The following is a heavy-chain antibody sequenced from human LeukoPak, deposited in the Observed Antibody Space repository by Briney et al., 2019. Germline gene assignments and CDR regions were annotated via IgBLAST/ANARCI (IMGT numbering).Heavy chain of an antibody. J-gene: IGHJ5*02. V-gene: IGHV4-30-4*01. D-gene: IGHD2-21*02. Sequence: KPSETLSLTCTVSGGSINSGDYYWSWIRQPPGKGLEWIGYIYYSGSTYYNPSLKSRVTISVDTSKNQFSLKLSSVTAADTAVYYCARVKYCGGDCYSGGNWFDPWGQGTLVTVSS. CDR1: GGSINSGDYY. CDR3: ARVKYCGGDCYSGGNWFDP. CDR2: IYYSGST.